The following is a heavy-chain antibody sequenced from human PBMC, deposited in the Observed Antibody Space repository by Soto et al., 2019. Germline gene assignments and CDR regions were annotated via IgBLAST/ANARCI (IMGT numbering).Heavy chain of an antibody. V-gene: IGHV3-23*01. J-gene: IGHJ4*02. CDR3: AKLGSSSWYPHYYFDY. CDR2: ITDSGDDT. D-gene: IGHD6-13*01. Sequence: GGSLRLSCAASGFTFNNYAMGWVRQAPGKGLEWVSAITDSGDDTYYIDSVKGRFTISRDNSKSTLYLQMNSLRAEYTAIYYCAKLGSSSWYPHYYFDYWGEGTLLTVPS. CDR1: GFTFNNYA.